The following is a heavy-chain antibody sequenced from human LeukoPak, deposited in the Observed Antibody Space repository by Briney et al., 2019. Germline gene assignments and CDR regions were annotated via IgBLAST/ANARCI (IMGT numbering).Heavy chain of an antibody. V-gene: IGHV3-23*01. CDR1: GFTFSTYA. D-gene: IGHD3-3*01. CDR3: AKVRDRRFWSGSVAD. Sequence: GGALRLSCAACGFTFSTYAMSWVRQAPGKGLEGVSAISDSGGSTYYADSVKGRSTISRDNSKNTLYLQMNSLRAEATAVYYCAKVRDRRFWSGSVADWGQGTLVTVSS. CDR2: ISDSGGST. J-gene: IGHJ4*02.